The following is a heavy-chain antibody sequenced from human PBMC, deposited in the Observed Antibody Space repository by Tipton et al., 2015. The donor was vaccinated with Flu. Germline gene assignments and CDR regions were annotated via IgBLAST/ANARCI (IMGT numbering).Heavy chain of an antibody. Sequence: TLSLTRTVSGASLRSSSYYWGWIRQPQGKGLEWIGSFYYDVGTYYNPSLNSRVTISVGESKNQFSLRLTSVTAADTAVYYCVRTKDGYTLSNFVYWGQGHWSPSLQ. CDR3: VRTKDGYTLSNFVY. J-gene: IGHJ4*02. CDR1: GASLRSSSYY. D-gene: IGHD5-24*01. V-gene: IGHV4-39*07. CDR2: FYYDVGT.